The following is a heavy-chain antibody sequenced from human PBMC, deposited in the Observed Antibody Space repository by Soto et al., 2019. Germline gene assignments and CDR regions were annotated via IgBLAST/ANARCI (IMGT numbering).Heavy chain of an antibody. CDR3: ARDREGYGGVDY. J-gene: IGHJ4*02. CDR1: GGTFSSYA. D-gene: IGHD4-17*01. CDR2: IIPIFGTA. V-gene: IGHV1-69*06. Sequence: AASVKVSCKASGGTFSSYAISWVRQAPGQGLEWMGGIIPIFGTADYAQKFQGRVTITADKSTSTAYMELSSLRSEDTAVYYCARDREGYGGVDYWGQGTLVTVSS.